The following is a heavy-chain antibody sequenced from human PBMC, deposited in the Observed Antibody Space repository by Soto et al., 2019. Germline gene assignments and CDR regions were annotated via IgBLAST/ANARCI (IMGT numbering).Heavy chain of an antibody. J-gene: IGHJ4*02. Sequence: EVQVLESGGGVVQPGGSLRLSCAASGFTFNTFGLNWVRQAPGKGLEWVSAISGSGSSIYYADSVKGRFTISRDNSKNMVYLQMTSLRDGVKAGYDCAKELDTPVRPAAGTDFWGQGTLVTVSS. CDR2: ISGSGSSI. CDR1: GFTFNTFG. CDR3: AKELDTPVRPAAGTDF. V-gene: IGHV3-23*01. D-gene: IGHD6-13*01.